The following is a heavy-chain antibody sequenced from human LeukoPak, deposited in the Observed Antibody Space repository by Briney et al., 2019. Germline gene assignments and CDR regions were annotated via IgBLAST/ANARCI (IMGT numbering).Heavy chain of an antibody. CDR3: ARGDFYASSGPIDY. CDR1: GFAFSSYS. Sequence: GGSLRLSCAASGFAFSSYSMNWVRQAPGKGLEWVSSISSSSSYIYYADSVKGRFTISRDNAKNSLYLQMNSLRAEDTAVYYCARGDFYASSGPIDYWGQGTLVTVSS. V-gene: IGHV3-21*01. CDR2: ISSSSSYI. J-gene: IGHJ4*02. D-gene: IGHD3-22*01.